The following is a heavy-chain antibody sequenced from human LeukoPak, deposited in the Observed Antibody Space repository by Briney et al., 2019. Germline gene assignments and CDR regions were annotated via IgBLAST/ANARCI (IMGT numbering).Heavy chain of an antibody. CDR1: GFTFRSYE. Sequence: GGSLRLSCAASGFTFRSYEMNWVRQAPGKGLEWVSYISSSGSTIYYADSVKCRFTISRDNAQHALYLQTNSLRAEDTAVYYCARDTYDSSGYYFPFDYWGQGTLVTVSS. V-gene: IGHV3-48*03. D-gene: IGHD3-22*01. CDR2: ISSSGSTI. CDR3: ARDTYDSSGYYFPFDY. J-gene: IGHJ4*02.